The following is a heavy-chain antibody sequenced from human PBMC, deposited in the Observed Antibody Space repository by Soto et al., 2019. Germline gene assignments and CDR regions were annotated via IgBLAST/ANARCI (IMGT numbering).Heavy chain of an antibody. V-gene: IGHV1-46*01. Sequence: ASVKVSCKAFGYSVTSHYIHWVRRAPGQGPEWMGIVNPGDGSTRFAQKFHDRVTMTSDTSTGTVYMELTSLRSEDTAVYFCARSYVQSRPIDSWGQGTLVTVSS. D-gene: IGHD3-10*02. CDR3: ARSYVQSRPIDS. J-gene: IGHJ4*02. CDR2: VNPGDGST. CDR1: GYSVTSHY.